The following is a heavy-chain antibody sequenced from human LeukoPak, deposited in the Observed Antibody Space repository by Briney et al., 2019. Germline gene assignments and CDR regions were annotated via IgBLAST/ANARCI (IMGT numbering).Heavy chain of an antibody. Sequence: ASVKVSCKASGYTFTGYYMHWVRQAPGQGLEWMGWINPNSGGTNYAQKFQGWVTMTRDTSISTAYMELSRLRSDDTAVYYCARGLGSGLRNWYFDLWGRGTLVTVSS. CDR3: ARGLGSGLRNWYFDL. J-gene: IGHJ2*01. CDR1: GYTFTGYY. D-gene: IGHD6-19*01. CDR2: INPNSGGT. V-gene: IGHV1-2*04.